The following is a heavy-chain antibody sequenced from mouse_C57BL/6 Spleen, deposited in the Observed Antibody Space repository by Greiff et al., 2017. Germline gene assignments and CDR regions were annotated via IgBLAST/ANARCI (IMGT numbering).Heavy chain of an antibody. CDR3: ARTITTVVSFDY. V-gene: IGHV1-19*01. J-gene: IGHJ2*01. CDR1: GYTFTDYY. Sequence: VQLQQSGPGLVKPGASVKMSCKASGYTFTDYYMNWVKQSHGKSLEWIGVINPYNGGTSYNQKFKGKATLTVDKSSSTAYMELNSLTSEDSAVYYCARTITTVVSFDYWGQGTTLTVSS. CDR2: INPYNGGT. D-gene: IGHD1-1*01.